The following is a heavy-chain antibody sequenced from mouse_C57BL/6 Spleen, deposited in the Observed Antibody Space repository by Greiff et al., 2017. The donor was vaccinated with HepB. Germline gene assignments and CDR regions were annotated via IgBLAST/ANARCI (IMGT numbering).Heavy chain of an antibody. J-gene: IGHJ3*01. CDR2: SDPNSGGT. D-gene: IGHD2-14*01. CDR3: ARRSGIGDWFAY. Sequence: QVQLQQPGAELVKPGASVKLSCKASGYTFTSYWMHWVKQRPGRGLEWIGRSDPNSGGTKYNEKFKSKATLTVDKPSSTAYMQLSSLTSEDSAVYYCARRSGIGDWFAYWGQGTLVTVTA. CDR1: GYTFTSYW. V-gene: IGHV1-72*01.